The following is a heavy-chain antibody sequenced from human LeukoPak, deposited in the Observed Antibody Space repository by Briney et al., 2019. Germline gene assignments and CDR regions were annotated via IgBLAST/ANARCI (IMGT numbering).Heavy chain of an antibody. CDR1: GGSISSGDYY. D-gene: IGHD3-3*01. CDR2: IYYSGST. Sequence: PSKTLSLTCTVSGGSISSGDYYWSWIRQPPGKGLEWIGYIYYSGSTYYNPSLKSRVTISVDTSKNQFSLKLSSVTAADTAVYYCASSPYDFWSGYYFWFDPWGQGTLVTVSS. J-gene: IGHJ5*02. CDR3: ASSPYDFWSGYYFWFDP. V-gene: IGHV4-30-4*01.